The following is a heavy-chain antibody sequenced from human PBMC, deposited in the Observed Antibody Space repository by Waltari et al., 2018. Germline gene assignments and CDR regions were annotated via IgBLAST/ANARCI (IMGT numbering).Heavy chain of an antibody. V-gene: IGHV3-23*01. J-gene: IGHJ6*03. CDR1: GFTFYNYA. CDR2: ISGCGGNK. D-gene: IGHD2-2*01. Sequence: EVQLSESGGGLVLPGGSLRLSCAASGFTFYNYAMSWVRQAPGMGVEWVSGISGCGGNKYYEEAVKGRLTSSRDKSKNTLYLEMKSLRVKDTAVYYCTRSEVLLAGTDFYHMDVWGKGATVTVSS. CDR3: TRSEVLLAGTDFYHMDV.